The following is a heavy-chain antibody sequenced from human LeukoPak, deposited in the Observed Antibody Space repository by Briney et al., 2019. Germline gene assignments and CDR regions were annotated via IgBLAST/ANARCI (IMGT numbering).Heavy chain of an antibody. CDR1: RFTFSNYA. Sequence: GGSLRLSCAASRFTFSNYAMGWVRQGPGKGLEWVSAITGSGDYTDYADSVKGRFTISRDNSKNTLCLQMNSLRAEDTAVYYCAKERSTAVAAAINYWGLGTLVTVSS. V-gene: IGHV3-23*01. CDR2: ITGSGDYT. D-gene: IGHD2-2*02. J-gene: IGHJ4*02. CDR3: AKERSTAVAAAINY.